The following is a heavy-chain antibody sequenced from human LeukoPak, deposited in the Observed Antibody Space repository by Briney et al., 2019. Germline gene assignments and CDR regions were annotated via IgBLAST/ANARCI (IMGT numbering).Heavy chain of an antibody. CDR2: IYYSGRT. J-gene: IGHJ5*02. D-gene: IGHD3-10*01. V-gene: IGHV4-39*01. CDR3: ARRHIRPFYFGSGSYPDWFDP. CDR1: GASISSSSYY. Sequence: SETLSLTCTVSGASISSSSYYWGWIRQPPGKGLEWIGSIYYSGRTYYNPSLKSRVTISVDTSKNQFSLKLSSVPAADTAVYYCARRHIRPFYFGSGSYPDWFDPWGQGTLVTVSS.